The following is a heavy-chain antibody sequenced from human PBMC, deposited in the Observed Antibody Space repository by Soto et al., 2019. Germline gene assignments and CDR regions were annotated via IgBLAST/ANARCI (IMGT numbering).Heavy chain of an antibody. Sequence: PSETLSLTCTVTGGSMTSGDQYWTWIRHRPGEGLEWFGYINHRGSLYYNPSLKSRVSMSVDTPKNQFSLNLSSVTAADTAVYYYARELPQRQGRNMDVWGQGTTVTVSS. J-gene: IGHJ6*02. V-gene: IGHV4-31*03. CDR2: INHRGSL. D-gene: IGHD1-1*01. CDR3: ARELPQRQGRNMDV. CDR1: GGSMTSGDQY.